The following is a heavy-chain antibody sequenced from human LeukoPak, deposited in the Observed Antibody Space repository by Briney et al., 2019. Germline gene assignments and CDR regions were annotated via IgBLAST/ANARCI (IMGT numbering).Heavy chain of an antibody. V-gene: IGHV2-70*11. Sequence: ESGPTLVNPTQTLTLTCTFSGFSLSTSAMCVSWIRQPPGNALEGLARIDWDDDKYYSTSLKTRLTISKDTSKNQVVLTMTNMDPVDTATYYCARFPVGATGTAFDYWGQGTLVTVSS. J-gene: IGHJ4*02. D-gene: IGHD1-26*01. CDR1: GFSLSTSAMC. CDR3: ARFPVGATGTAFDY. CDR2: IDWDDDK.